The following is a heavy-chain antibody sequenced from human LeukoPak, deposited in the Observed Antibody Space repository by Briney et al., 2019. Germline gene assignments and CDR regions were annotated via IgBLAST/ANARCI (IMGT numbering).Heavy chain of an antibody. J-gene: IGHJ5*02. CDR2: ISSCSSYI. D-gene: IGHD3-9*01. V-gene: IGHV3-21*01. Sequence: GGSLRLSCAASGFTFSSYSMNWVRQAPGKGLEWVSSISSCSSYIYYADSVKGRFTISRDNAKNSLYLQMNSLRAEDTAVYYCARATIFGWFDPWGQGTLVTVSS. CDR3: ARATIFGWFDP. CDR1: GFTFSSYS.